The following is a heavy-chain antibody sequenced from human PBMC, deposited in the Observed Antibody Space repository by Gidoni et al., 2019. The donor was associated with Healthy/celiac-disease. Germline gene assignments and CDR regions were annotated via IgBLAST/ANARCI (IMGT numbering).Heavy chain of an antibody. CDR1: GYSISSGYY. CDR2: IYHSGST. J-gene: IGHJ6*02. CDR3: ARDTIFYGMDV. V-gene: IGHV4-38-2*02. Sequence: QVQLQESGPGLVTPSETLSLTCAVSGYSISSGYYWGWIRQPPGKGLEWIGSIYHSGSTYYNPSLKSRVTISVDTSKNQFSLKLSSVTAADTAVYYCARDTIFYGMDVWGQGTTVTVSS. D-gene: IGHD3-3*01.